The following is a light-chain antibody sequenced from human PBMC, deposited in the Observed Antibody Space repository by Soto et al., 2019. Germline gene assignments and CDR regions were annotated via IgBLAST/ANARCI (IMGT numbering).Light chain of an antibody. V-gene: IGKV1-8*01. CDR2: AAS. Sequence: AIRMTQSPSSFSASTVDRVTITCRASQGISSYLAWYQQKPGKAPKLLIYAASTLQSGVPSRFSGSGSGTDFTLTISCLQSEDFATYYCQQYYSYPLTFGGGTRWIS. J-gene: IGKJ4*01. CDR3: QQYYSYPLT. CDR1: QGISSY.